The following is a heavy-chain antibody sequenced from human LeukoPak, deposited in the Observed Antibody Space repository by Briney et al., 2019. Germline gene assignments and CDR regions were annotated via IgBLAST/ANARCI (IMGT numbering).Heavy chain of an antibody. CDR1: GFNFSSYD. J-gene: IGHJ3*02. V-gene: IGHV3-48*03. CDR3: ARSALTGVAFDI. Sequence: GGSLRLSCAASGFNFSSYDMNWVRQAPGKGLEWLSYISRSGSTKYYADSVKGRFTIFRDNAKNSLLLQMNILGAEDTAVYYCARSALTGVAFDIWGQGTMVTVSS. CDR2: ISRSGSTK.